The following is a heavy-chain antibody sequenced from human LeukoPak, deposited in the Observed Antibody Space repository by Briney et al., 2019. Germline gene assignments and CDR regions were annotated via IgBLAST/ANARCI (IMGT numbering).Heavy chain of an antibody. J-gene: IGHJ6*03. CDR1: GGSFSGYY. CDR3: ARDPEAHYYYYMDV. Sequence: PSETLSLTCAVYGGSFSGYYWSWIRQPPGKGLEWIGEINHSGSTNYNPSLKSRVTISVDTSKNQFSLKLSSVTAADTAVYYCARDPEAHYYYYMDVWGKGTTVTVSS. CDR2: INHSGST. V-gene: IGHV4-34*01.